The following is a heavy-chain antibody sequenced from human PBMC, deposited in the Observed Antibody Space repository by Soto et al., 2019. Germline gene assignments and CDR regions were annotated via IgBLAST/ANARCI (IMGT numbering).Heavy chain of an antibody. J-gene: IGHJ5*02. D-gene: IGHD5-12*01. CDR1: GFTFDDYG. CDR3: ARVATIASVGWFDP. CDR2: INWNGGST. Sequence: GESLKISCAASGFTFDDYGMSWVRQAPGKGLEWVSGINWNGGSTGYADSVKGRFTISRDNAKNSLYLQMNSLRAEDTALYHCARVATIASVGWFDPWGQGTLVTVSS. V-gene: IGHV3-20*01.